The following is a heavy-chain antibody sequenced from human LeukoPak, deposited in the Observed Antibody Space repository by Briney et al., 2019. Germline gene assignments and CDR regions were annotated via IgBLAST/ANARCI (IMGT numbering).Heavy chain of an antibody. Sequence: GGSLRLSCATSGLTFSSYEMNWVRQAPGKGLEWISYITTSGTSTYYADSVKGRFTISRDNGKTALSLQMNSLRAEDTAVYYCVVHSATSCYWGQGTLVTVSS. V-gene: IGHV3-48*03. CDR2: ITTSGTST. D-gene: IGHD1-26*01. J-gene: IGHJ4*02. CDR3: VVHSATSCY. CDR1: GLTFSSYE.